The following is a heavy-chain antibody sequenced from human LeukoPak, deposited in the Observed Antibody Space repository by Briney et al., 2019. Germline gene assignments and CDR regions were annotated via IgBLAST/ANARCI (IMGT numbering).Heavy chain of an antibody. CDR2: IGNSDET. CDR1: GFFFNTNA. J-gene: IGHJ4*02. V-gene: IGHV3-23*01. D-gene: IGHD3-22*01. Sequence: GGSLRLSCAASGFFFNTNAMSWVRQAPGMGLEWVAAIGNSDETYYADAVKGRFTISRDNAKNSLYLQMNSLRAEDTAVYYCARDYDSSGYTRGPLDYWGQGTLVTVSS. CDR3: ARDYDSSGYTRGPLDY.